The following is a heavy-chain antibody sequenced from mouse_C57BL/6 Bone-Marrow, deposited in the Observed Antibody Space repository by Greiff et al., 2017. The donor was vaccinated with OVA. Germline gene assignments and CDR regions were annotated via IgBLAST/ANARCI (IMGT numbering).Heavy chain of an antibody. CDR2: IHPNSGST. D-gene: IGHD2-4*01. V-gene: IGHV1-64*01. CDR1: GYTFTSYW. CDR3: ARFAFYYDYDWYFDV. J-gene: IGHJ1*03. Sequence: QVQLQQPGAELVKPGASVKLSCKASGYTFTSYWMHWVKQRPGQGLEWIGMIHPNSGSTNYNEKFKSKATLTVDKSSSTAYMQLSSLTSEDSAVYYCARFAFYYDYDWYFDVWGTGTTGTVSS.